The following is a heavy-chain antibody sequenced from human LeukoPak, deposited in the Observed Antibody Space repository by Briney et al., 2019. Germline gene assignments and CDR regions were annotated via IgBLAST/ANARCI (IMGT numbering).Heavy chain of an antibody. J-gene: IGHJ4*02. CDR1: GYTFTGYY. CDR3: ARDISRSYYGSGSVAGY. D-gene: IGHD3-10*01. V-gene: IGHV1-18*04. CDR2: ISAYNGNT. Sequence: GASVKVSCKASGYTFTGYYMHWVRQAPGQGLEWMGWISAYNGNTNYAQKLQGRVTMTTDTSTSTAYMELRSLRSDDTAVYYCARDISRSYYGSGSVAGYWGQGTLVTVSS.